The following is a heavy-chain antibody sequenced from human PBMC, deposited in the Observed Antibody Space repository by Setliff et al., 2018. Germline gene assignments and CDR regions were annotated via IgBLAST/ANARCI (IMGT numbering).Heavy chain of an antibody. CDR3: AKVKKQLIRGSGLDL. V-gene: IGHV3-30*02. CDR2: IRFDGSTK. D-gene: IGHD3-10*01. Sequence: GGSLRLSCAASGFTFSAYSMNWVRQAPGKGLEWVAFIRFDGSTKYYADSVKGRFTISRDNFQNTLYLQMDSLRPEDTGVYYCAKVKKQLIRGSGLDLWGQGTLVTVSS. CDR1: GFTFSAYS. J-gene: IGHJ5*02.